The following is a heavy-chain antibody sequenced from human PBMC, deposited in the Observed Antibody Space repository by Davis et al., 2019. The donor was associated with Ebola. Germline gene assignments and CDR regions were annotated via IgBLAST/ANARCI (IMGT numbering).Heavy chain of an antibody. D-gene: IGHD6-19*01. Sequence: MPGGSLRLSCTVSGGSINNYYWSWIRQPPGKGLEWIGYIYSSGNTNSNPSLKSRVTISVDTSKNQFSLKLRSVTAADTAVYFCAGAGYSSGWNFASWGQGTLVTVSS. CDR3: AGAGYSSGWNFAS. V-gene: IGHV4-59*01. CDR2: IYSSGNT. CDR1: GGSINNYY. J-gene: IGHJ4*02.